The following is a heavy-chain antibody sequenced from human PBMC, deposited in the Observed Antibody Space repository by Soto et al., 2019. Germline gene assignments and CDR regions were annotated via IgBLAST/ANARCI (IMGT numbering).Heavy chain of an antibody. Sequence: GGSLRLSCTASGFTFSDYAMTWVRQAPGKGLEWVSTISGGSSVTYYGDSVKGRFTISRDNAKKTLFLQLNRLSAEDTATYYCAKVLSKNYYYPFDFWGQGTQVTVS. CDR2: ISGGSSVT. D-gene: IGHD3-10*01. CDR3: AKVLSKNYYYPFDF. V-gene: IGHV3-23*01. J-gene: IGHJ4*02. CDR1: GFTFSDYA.